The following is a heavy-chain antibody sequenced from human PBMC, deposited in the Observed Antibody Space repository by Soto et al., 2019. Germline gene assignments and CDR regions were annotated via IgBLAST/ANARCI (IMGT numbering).Heavy chain of an antibody. CDR2: IYYSGST. Sequence: QLQLQESGPGLVKPSETLSLTRTVSGGSISSSSYYWGWIRQPPGKGLEWIGSIYYSGSTYYNPSLKSRVTISVDTSKNQFSLKLSSVTAADTAVYYCARYIRYFDWLLPNTLGYFDYWGQGTLVTVSS. V-gene: IGHV4-39*01. D-gene: IGHD3-9*01. J-gene: IGHJ4*02. CDR3: ARYIRYFDWLLPNTLGYFDY. CDR1: GGSISSSSYY.